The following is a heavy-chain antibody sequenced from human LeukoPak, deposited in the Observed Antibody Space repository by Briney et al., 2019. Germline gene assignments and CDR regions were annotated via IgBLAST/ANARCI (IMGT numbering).Heavy chain of an antibody. CDR3: ATGLSKSHAFDI. Sequence: ASVKVSCKVSGYTLTELSMQWVRQAPGKGLEWMGGFDPEDGETIYAQKFQGRVTMTEDTSTDTAYMELSSLRSEDTAVYYCATGLSKSHAFDIWGQRTMVTVSS. D-gene: IGHD2/OR15-2a*01. CDR2: FDPEDGET. V-gene: IGHV1-24*01. CDR1: GYTLTELS. J-gene: IGHJ3*02.